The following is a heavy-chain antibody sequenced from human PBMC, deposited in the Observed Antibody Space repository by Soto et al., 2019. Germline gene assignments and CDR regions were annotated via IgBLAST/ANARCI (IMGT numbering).Heavy chain of an antibody. J-gene: IGHJ6*03. CDR3: ARQFPDCTNGVCYTEGYYYMDV. CDR2: IYPGDSDT. V-gene: IGHV5-51*01. CDR1: GYSFTSYW. D-gene: IGHD2-8*01. Sequence: GESLKISCKGSGYSFTSYWIGWVRQMPGKGLEWMGIIYPGDSDTRYSPSFQGQVTISADKSISTAYLQWSSLKASDTAMYYCARQFPDCTNGVCYTEGYYYMDVWGKGTPVPVSS.